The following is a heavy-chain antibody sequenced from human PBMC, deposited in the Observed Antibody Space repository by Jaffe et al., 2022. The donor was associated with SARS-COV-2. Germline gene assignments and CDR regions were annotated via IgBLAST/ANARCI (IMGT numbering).Heavy chain of an antibody. CDR2: ISWNSGSI. CDR3: AKDSIYGDYGYYFDY. CDR1: GFTFDDYA. D-gene: IGHD4-17*01. Sequence: EVQLVESGGGLVQPGRSLRLSCAASGFTFDDYAMHWVRQAPGKGLEWVSGISWNSGSIGYADSVKGRFTISRDNAKNSLYLQMNSLRAEDTALYYCAKDSIYGDYGYYFDYWGQGTLVTVSS. V-gene: IGHV3-9*01. J-gene: IGHJ4*02.